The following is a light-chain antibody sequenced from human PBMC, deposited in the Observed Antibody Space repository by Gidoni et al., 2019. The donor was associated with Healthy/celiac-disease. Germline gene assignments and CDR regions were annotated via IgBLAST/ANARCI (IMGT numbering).Light chain of an antibody. CDR2: GAS. Sequence: EIVLTQSPGRLSLSPGERATLSCRASQSVSSSYLAWYQQKPGQAPRLLIYGASSRATGIPDRFSGSGSGTDFTLTISRLEPEDFAVYYCQQYGSSLLTFGPGTNVDIK. CDR1: QSVSSSY. CDR3: QQYGSSLLT. J-gene: IGKJ3*01. V-gene: IGKV3-20*01.